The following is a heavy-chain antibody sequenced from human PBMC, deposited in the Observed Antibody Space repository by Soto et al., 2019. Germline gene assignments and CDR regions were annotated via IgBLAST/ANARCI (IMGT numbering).Heavy chain of an antibody. J-gene: IGHJ4*02. V-gene: IGHV3-30*03. CDR2: ISYDGSNK. CDR1: GFTFSSYG. D-gene: IGHD3-10*01. CDR3: AIGLLWFGESYFDY. Sequence: SLRLSCAASGFTFSSYGMHWVRQATGKGLEWVAVISYDGSNKYYADSVKGRFTISRDNSKNTLYLQMNSLRAEDTAVYYCAIGLLWFGESYFDYWGQGTLVTVSS.